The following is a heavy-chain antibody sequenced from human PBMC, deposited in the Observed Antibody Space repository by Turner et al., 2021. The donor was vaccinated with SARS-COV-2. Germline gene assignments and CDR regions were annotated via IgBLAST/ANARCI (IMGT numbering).Heavy chain of an antibody. CDR3: ASPYITMVRGVNYYGMDV. V-gene: IGHV4-39*01. CDR2: IYYRGTT. J-gene: IGHJ6*02. D-gene: IGHD3-10*01. Sequence: QLQLQESGPGLVKPSETLSLPCTVSVGSISSSSYYWGWMRQHPGKGLEGIGSIYYRGTTYHNPALKCRVTISVDTSKNQCAVKLSAVTAADTAVYYCASPYITMVRGVNYYGMDVWGQGATVTVSS. CDR1: VGSISSSSYY.